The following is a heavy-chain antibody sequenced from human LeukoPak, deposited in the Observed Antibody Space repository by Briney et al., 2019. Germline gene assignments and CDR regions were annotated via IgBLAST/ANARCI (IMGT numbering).Heavy chain of an antibody. CDR2: ISSSRGT. V-gene: IGHV4-34*01. D-gene: IGHD5-18*01. CDR3: ARVPYSCSISDWSLTGLGAYPTKYYSYMYV. CDR1: GLTFSDYS. Sequence: SETLSLTCAAYGLTFSDYSWTWIRQPPGKGLEWIGAISSSRGTMHNPSPMSQVIMSVDPSKNRVGLKQPSVTAADTAIYYCARVPYSCSISDWSLTGLGAYPTKYYSYMYVWGKGTTVTGSS. J-gene: IGHJ6*03.